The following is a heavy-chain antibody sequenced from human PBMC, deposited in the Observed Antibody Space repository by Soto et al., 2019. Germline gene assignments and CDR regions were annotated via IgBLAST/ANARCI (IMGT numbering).Heavy chain of an antibody. CDR1: GFTFSDYG. J-gene: IGHJ4*02. Sequence: GGSLRLSCAASGFTFSDYGMHWVRQAPGKGLEWVAVISYDGTSTYYAASVEDRFTISRDNSKNTLYLQLNSLRAEDTAVYYCAQLGLMTFSHKHYFNHWGRGTLVTVSS. CDR2: ISYDGTST. D-gene: IGHD3-16*01. CDR3: AQLGLMTFSHKHYFNH. V-gene: IGHV3-30*18.